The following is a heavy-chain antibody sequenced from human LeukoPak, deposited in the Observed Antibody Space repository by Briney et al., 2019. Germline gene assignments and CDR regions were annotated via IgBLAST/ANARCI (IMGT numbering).Heavy chain of an antibody. CDR1: GFRSTSYW. Sequence: GGSLRLSCAASGFRSTSYWMTWVRQAPGKGLEWVGNIGQDGSVKNYADSVKGRFTISRDNAKNSVFQQMNSLRAEDTAFYYCGNQCSGGICPENWGRGTLVTVSS. D-gene: IGHD2-15*01. CDR2: IGQDGSVK. V-gene: IGHV3-7*01. CDR3: GNQCSGGICPEN. J-gene: IGHJ4*02.